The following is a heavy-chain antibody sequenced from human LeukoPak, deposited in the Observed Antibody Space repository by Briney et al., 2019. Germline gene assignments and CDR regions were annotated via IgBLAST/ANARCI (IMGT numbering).Heavy chain of an antibody. CDR2: ISAYNGNT. CDR1: GYTFTSYG. CDR3: ARDQKVGATPYFGMDV. Sequence: ASVTVSCKASGYTFTSYGISWVRQAPGQGLEWMGWISAYNGNTNYAQKFQGRVTIIADKFTSTAYMELSSLRSEDTAMYYCARDQKVGATPYFGMDVWGQGTTVTVSS. D-gene: IGHD1-26*01. V-gene: IGHV1-18*01. J-gene: IGHJ6*02.